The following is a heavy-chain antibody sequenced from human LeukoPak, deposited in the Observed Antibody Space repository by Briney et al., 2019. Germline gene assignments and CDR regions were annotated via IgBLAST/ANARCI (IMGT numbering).Heavy chain of an antibody. V-gene: IGHV3-48*03. CDR3: ARDAVADYDSSGHDY. CDR1: GFNFSIYE. CDR2: ISRSGRNT. J-gene: IGHJ4*02. Sequence: PGGSLRLSCEGSGFNFSIYEMNWVRQAPGKGLEWASYISRSGRNTYYADSVKGRFTISRDNAKNSLYLQMNNLRAEDTAVYYCARDAVADYDSSGHDYWGQGTLVTVSS. D-gene: IGHD3-22*01.